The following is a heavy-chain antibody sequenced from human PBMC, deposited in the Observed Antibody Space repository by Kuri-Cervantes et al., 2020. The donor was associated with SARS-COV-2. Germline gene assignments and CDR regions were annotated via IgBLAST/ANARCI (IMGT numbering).Heavy chain of an antibody. CDR2: IGPSGTTI. V-gene: IGHV3-11*04. D-gene: IGHD4-17*01. CDR3: ASETTLSQNAFDI. Sequence: GESLKISCTASGFIFSDYYMTWIRQAPGKGLEWVSNIGPSGTTIYYADSVKGRFTISRDNSKNTLYLQMNSLRAEDTAVYYCASETTLSQNAFDIWGQGTMVTVSS. J-gene: IGHJ3*02. CDR1: GFIFSDYY.